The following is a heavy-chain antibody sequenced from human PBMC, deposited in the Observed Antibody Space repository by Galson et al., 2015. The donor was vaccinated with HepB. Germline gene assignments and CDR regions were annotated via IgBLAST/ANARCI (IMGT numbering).Heavy chain of an antibody. Sequence: SLRLSCAGSGFIFRHHAMAWIRQAPGKGLEWVSGINGRGSTRSYSDAVKGRFSISRDNSKDTVFLQMENLRAEDTAVYYCVNEGSGFGADRFDPWGQGALATVS. J-gene: IGHJ5*02. CDR3: VNEGSGFGADRFDP. CDR2: INGRGSTR. D-gene: IGHD3-3*01. CDR1: GFIFRHHA. V-gene: IGHV3-23*01.